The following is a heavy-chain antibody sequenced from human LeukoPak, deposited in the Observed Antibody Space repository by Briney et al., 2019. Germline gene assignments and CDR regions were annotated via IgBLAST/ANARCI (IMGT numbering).Heavy chain of an antibody. CDR2: IWYDGSNK. Sequence: GRSLRLSCAASGFTFSSYGMHWVRQAPGKGLEWVAVIWYDGSNKYYADSVKGRFTISRDNSKNTLYLQMNSLRAEDTAVYYCAKAYDWTIDAFDIWGQGTMVTVSS. CDR1: GFTFSSYG. CDR3: AKAYDWTIDAFDI. D-gene: IGHD1-20*01. J-gene: IGHJ3*02. V-gene: IGHV3-33*06.